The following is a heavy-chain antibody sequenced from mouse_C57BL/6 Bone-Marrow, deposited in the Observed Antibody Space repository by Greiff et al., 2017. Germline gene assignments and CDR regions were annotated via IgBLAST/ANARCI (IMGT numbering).Heavy chain of an antibody. CDR2: IYPGSGST. CDR3: ARSPIYDYDGYYYAMDY. V-gene: IGHV1-55*01. J-gene: IGHJ4*01. CDR1: GYTFTSYW. Sequence: QVQLQQPGAELVKPGASVKMSCKASGYTFTSYWITWVKQRPGHGLEWIGDIYPGSGSTNYNEKFKSKATLTVDTSSSTAYMQLSSLTSEDSAVYYCARSPIYDYDGYYYAMDYWGQGTSVTVSS. D-gene: IGHD2-4*01.